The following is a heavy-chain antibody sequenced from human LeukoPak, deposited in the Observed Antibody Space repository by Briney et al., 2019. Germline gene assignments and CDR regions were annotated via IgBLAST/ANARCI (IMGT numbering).Heavy chain of an antibody. J-gene: IGHJ4*02. CDR3: ARRPPHNCSSTSCYAP. Sequence: SVKVSCKASGGTFSSYTISWVRQAPGQGLEWMGRIIPILGTANYAQKFQGRVTITADKSTSTAYMELSSLRSEDTAVYYCARRPPHNCSSTSCYAPWGQGTLVTVSS. D-gene: IGHD2-2*01. V-gene: IGHV1-69*08. CDR2: IIPILGTA. CDR1: GGTFSSYT.